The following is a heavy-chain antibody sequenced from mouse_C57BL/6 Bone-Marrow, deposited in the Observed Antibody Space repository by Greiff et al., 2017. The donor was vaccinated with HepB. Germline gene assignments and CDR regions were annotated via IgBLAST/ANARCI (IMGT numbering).Heavy chain of an antibody. D-gene: IGHD3-2*02. V-gene: IGHV1-47*01. CDR3: AREGLDSSGYLYFDY. CDR2: FHPYNDDT. Sequence: QVQLKESGAELVKPGASVKMSCKASGYTFTTYPIEWMKQNHGKSLEWIGNFHPYNDDTKYNEKFKGKATLTVEKSSSTVYLELSRLTSDDSAVYYCAREGLDSSGYLYFDYWGQGTTLTVSS. CDR1: GYTFTTYP. J-gene: IGHJ2*01.